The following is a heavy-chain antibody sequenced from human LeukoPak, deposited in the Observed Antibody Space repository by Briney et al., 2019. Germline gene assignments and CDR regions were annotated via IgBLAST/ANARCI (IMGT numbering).Heavy chain of an antibody. D-gene: IGHD5/OR15-5a*01. J-gene: IGHJ4*02. V-gene: IGHV3-53*01. CDR2: IYSDGST. Sequence: GGSLRLSCAASGFTVSSNYMSWVRQAPGKGLGWVSVIYSDGSTYYTDSAKGRFTISRDNSKETMYLQMTSLRAEDSAVYYCTSGVSNPFDYWGQGTLVTVSS. CDR3: TSGVSNPFDY. CDR1: GFTVSSNY.